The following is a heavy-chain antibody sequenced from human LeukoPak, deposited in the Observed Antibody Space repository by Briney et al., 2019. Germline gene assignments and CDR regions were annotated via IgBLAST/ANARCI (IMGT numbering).Heavy chain of an antibody. V-gene: IGHV3-33*01. J-gene: IGHJ4*02. CDR1: GFTFSGYG. CDR3: AREIGHFDY. CDR2: IWFDGTKK. Sequence: GGSLRLSCAASGFTFSGYGMHWVRQAPGKGLEWVAVIWFDGTKKDFADSVKGRFTISRDNSKNTLYLQMNSLRAEDTAVYYCAREIGHFDYWGQGTLVTVSS.